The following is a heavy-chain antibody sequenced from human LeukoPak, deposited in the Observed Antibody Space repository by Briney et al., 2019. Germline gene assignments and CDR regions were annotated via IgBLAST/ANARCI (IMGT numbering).Heavy chain of an antibody. CDR3: ASSGTYRFDY. D-gene: IGHD1-26*01. V-gene: IGHV3-72*01. CDR2: IRNKANRYTT. CDR1: GFTFSDHH. Sequence: GGSLRLSCAASGFTFSDHHMDWVRQAPGEGLEWVARIRNKANRYTTEYAASVKGRFTISRDDSENSLYLQMNSLRDEDTAVYYCASSGTYRFDYWGQGTLVTVSS. J-gene: IGHJ4*02.